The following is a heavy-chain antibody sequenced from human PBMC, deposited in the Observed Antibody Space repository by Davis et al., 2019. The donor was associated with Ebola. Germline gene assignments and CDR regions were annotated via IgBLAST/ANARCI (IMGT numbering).Heavy chain of an antibody. Sequence: KVSCKGSGYTFTTYWIGWVRQMPGKGLEWMGIIYPGDSDTRYSPSFQGQVTISADKSISTAYLQWNSLKASDTAMYYCARRGGWSGAFLDYWGQGTLVTVSS. D-gene: IGHD3-3*02. CDR1: GYTFTTYW. V-gene: IGHV5-51*01. CDR2: IYPGDSDT. CDR3: ARRGGWSGAFLDY. J-gene: IGHJ4*02.